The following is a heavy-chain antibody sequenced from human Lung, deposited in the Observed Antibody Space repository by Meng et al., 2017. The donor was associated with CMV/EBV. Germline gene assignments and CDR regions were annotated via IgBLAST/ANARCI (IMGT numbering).Heavy chain of an antibody. CDR2: IIPIFGTA. D-gene: IGHD3-3*01. V-gene: IGHV1-69*05. CDR1: GGTLSCHV. J-gene: IGHJ6*02. CDR3: ARGALLEWLWGWGYYYYGMDV. Sequence: SSVTVSCQASGGTLSCHVISWVRQAPGQGLEWMGGIIPIFGTAHYAQKFQGRVTITTDESTCTAYMELSSLRYEDPAVYYCARGALLEWLWGWGYYYYGMDVWGQGTTVTVSS.